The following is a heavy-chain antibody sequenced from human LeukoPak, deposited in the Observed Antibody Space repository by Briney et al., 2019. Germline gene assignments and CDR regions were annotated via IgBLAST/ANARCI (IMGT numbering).Heavy chain of an antibody. D-gene: IGHD4-4*01. J-gene: IGHJ4*02. CDR3: AKPGIYYYSNYDTSYYFDY. CDR2: ISGSGGST. CDR1: GFTFSSYA. Sequence: GGSLRLSCAASGFTFSSYAMSWVRQAPGKGLEWVSAISGSGGSTYYADSVKGRFTICRDNSKNTLYLQMNSLRAEDTAVYYCAKPGIYYYSNYDTSYYFDYWGQGTLVTVSS. V-gene: IGHV3-23*01.